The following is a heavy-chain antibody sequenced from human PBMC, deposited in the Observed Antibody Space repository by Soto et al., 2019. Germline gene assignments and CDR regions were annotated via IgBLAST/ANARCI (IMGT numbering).Heavy chain of an antibody. CDR3: AKDRGVAVAGTVGMDV. V-gene: IGHV3-30*18. CDR2: ISYDGSNK. Sequence: QVQLVESGGGVVQPGRSLRLSCAASGFTFSSYGMHWVRQAPGKGLEWVAVISYDGSNKYYADSVKGRFTISRDNSKNTLYLQMNSLRAEDMAVYYCAKDRGVAVAGTVGMDVWGQGTTVTVSS. CDR1: GFTFSSYG. J-gene: IGHJ6*02. D-gene: IGHD6-19*01.